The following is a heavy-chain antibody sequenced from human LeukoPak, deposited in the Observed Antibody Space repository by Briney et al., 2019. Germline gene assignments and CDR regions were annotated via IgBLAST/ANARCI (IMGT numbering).Heavy chain of an antibody. CDR2: IRYHGSNK. CDR1: GFTFSSYG. CDR3: AKGGTGAYFDY. V-gene: IGHV3-30*02. D-gene: IGHD7-27*01. Sequence: GGSLRLSCAASGFTFSSYGMHWVRQAPGKGLEWVAFIRYHGSNKYYADSVKGRFTISRDNSKNTLYLQMNSLRAEDTAVYYCAKGGTGAYFDYWGQGTLVTVSS. J-gene: IGHJ4*02.